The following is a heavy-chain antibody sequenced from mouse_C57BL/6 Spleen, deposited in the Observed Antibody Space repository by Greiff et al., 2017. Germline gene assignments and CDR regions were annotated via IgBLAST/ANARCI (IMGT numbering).Heavy chain of an antibody. CDR2: IRLKSDNYAT. V-gene: IGHV6-3*01. J-gene: IGHJ4*01. CDR1: GFTFSNYW. CDR3: TGCYLLGAMDY. Sequence: EVQLQESGGGLVQPGGSMKLSCVASGFTFSNYWMNWVRQSPEKGLEWVAQIRLKSDNYATHYAESVKGRFTISRDDSKSSVYLQMNNLRAEDTGIYYCTGCYLLGAMDYWGQGTSVTVSS. D-gene: IGHD3-3*01.